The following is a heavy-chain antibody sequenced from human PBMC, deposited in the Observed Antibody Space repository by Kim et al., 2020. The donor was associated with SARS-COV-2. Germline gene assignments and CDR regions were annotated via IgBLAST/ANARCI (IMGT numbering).Heavy chain of an antibody. CDR2: IYTSGST. D-gene: IGHD4-17*01. V-gene: IGHV4-61*02. CDR1: GGSISSGSYY. J-gene: IGHJ6*02. Sequence: SETLSLTCTVSGGSISSGSYYWSWIRQPAGKGLEWIGRIYTSGSTNYNPSLKSRVTISVDTSKNQFSLKLSSVTAADTAVYYCARGDYSDPGYYGMDVWGQGTTVTVSS. CDR3: ARGDYSDPGYYGMDV.